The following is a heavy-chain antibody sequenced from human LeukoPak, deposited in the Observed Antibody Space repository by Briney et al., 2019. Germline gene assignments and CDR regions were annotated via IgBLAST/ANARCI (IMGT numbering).Heavy chain of an antibody. Sequence: SETLSLTCTVSGGSISSYYWSWIRQPPGKGLEWIGYIYYSGSTNYNPSLKSRVTISVDTSKNQFSLKLSSVTAADTAVYYCARLLGSYYYDSSGYYGGFDYWGQGTLVTVSS. V-gene: IGHV4-59*08. CDR3: ARLLGSYYYDSSGYYGGFDY. D-gene: IGHD3-22*01. CDR2: IYYSGST. CDR1: GGSISSYY. J-gene: IGHJ4*02.